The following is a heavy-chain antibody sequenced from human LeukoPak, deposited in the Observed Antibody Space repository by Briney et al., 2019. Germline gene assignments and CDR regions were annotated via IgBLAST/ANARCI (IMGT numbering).Heavy chain of an antibody. J-gene: IGHJ4*02. CDR2: TWYDGSDR. CDR1: GFTFSTYG. Sequence: GGSLRLSCAASGFTFSTYGMHWVRQAPGKGLEWVAVTWYDGSDRSYADSVKGRFTISRDNSKNTLHLQMNSLRGEDTAVYYCARGGGITWYDFDFWGQGTLVTVSS. D-gene: IGHD6-13*01. CDR3: ARGGGITWYDFDF. V-gene: IGHV3-33*01.